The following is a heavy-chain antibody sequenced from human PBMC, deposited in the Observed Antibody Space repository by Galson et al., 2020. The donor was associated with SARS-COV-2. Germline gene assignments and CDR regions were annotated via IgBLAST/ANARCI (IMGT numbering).Heavy chain of an antibody. V-gene: IGHV3-74*01. CDR2: INSDGSST. D-gene: IGHD1-1*01. Sequence: TGGSLRLSCAASGFTFSSSWMHWVRQAPGKGLVWVSRINSDGSSTSYADSVKGRFTISRDNAKNTLYLQMNSLRAEDTAIYYCAKGRSWNDAPFDYWGQGILATVSS. J-gene: IGHJ4*02. CDR1: GFTFSSSW. CDR3: AKGRSWNDAPFDY.